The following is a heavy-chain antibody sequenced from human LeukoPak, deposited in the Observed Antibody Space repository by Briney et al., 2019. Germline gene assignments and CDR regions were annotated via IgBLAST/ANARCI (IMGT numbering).Heavy chain of an antibody. CDR2: INAGNGNT. CDR3: ARVLTDYYGMDV. CDR1: GYTFTSYA. J-gene: IGHJ6*02. V-gene: IGHV1-3*01. D-gene: IGHD3-9*01. Sequence: ASVKVSCKASGYTFTSYAMHWVRQAPGQRLEWMGWINAGNGNTKYSQKFQGRVTITRDTSASTAYMELSSLRSEDTAVYYCARVLTDYYGMDVWGQGTTVTVSS.